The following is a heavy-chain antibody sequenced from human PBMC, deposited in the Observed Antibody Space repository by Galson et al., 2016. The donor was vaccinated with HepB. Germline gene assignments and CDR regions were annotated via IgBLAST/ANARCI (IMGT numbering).Heavy chain of an antibody. CDR1: GDSVSSYTGV. J-gene: IGHJ4*02. V-gene: IGHV6-1*01. Sequence: CAISGDSVSSYTGVWNWIRQSPSRGLEWLGRTYYRAQWYYHYAESVKGRITIYPDTPKNHFSLLLTSLTPEDTAVNYCARDSPGNSFFDYWSQGTLVTVSS. CDR3: ARDSPGNSFFDY. CDR2: TYYRAQWYY. D-gene: IGHD4-23*01.